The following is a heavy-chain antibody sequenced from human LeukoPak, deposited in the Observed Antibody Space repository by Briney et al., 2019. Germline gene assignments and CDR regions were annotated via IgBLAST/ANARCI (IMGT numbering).Heavy chain of an antibody. CDR1: GGTFSSYA. Sequence: SVKVSCKDSGGTFSSYAISWVRQAPGQGLEWMGGIIPIFGTANYAQKFQGRVTITADESTSTAYMELSSLRSEDTAVYYCARDLEDGYGDYVENWFDPWGQGTLVTVSS. D-gene: IGHD4-17*01. J-gene: IGHJ5*02. CDR3: ARDLEDGYGDYVENWFDP. V-gene: IGHV1-69*01. CDR2: IIPIFGTA.